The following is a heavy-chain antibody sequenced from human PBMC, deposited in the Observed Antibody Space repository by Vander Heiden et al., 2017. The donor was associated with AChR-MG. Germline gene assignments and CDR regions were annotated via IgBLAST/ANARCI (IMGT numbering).Heavy chain of an antibody. CDR3: ARDYYDFWSGYQTRPYYYYGMDV. Sequence: QVQLVQSGAEVKKPGSSVKVSCKASGGTFSSHAISWVRQAPGQGLEWMGGIIPIFGTANYAQKFQGRVTITADESTSTAYMELSSLRSEDTAVYYCARDYYDFWSGYQTRPYYYYGMDVWGQGTTVTVSS. CDR2: IIPIFGTA. D-gene: IGHD3-3*01. J-gene: IGHJ6*02. CDR1: GGTFSSHA. V-gene: IGHV1-69*01.